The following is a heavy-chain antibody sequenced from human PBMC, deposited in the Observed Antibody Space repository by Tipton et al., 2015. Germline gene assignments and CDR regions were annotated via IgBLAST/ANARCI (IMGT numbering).Heavy chain of an antibody. D-gene: IGHD3-3*01. CDR1: GGSFSDYY. Sequence: TLSLTCTVSGGSFSDYYWSWIRQSPGEGLEWIGYIYYSGSTNYNPSLRSRVAMSMDTSKNQFSLKLTSVTAADTAVYYCARGFDFWNGYYLGDYYFDYWGQGTLVTVSS. V-gene: IGHV4-59*08. CDR3: ARGFDFWNGYYLGDYYFDY. CDR2: IYYSGST. J-gene: IGHJ4*02.